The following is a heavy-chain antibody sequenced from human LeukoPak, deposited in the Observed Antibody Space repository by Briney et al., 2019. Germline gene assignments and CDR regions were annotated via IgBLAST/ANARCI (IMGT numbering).Heavy chain of an antibody. J-gene: IGHJ2*01. Sequence: SETLSLTCTVSGGSISSGDYYWSWIRQPPGKGLEWIGYIYYSGSTYYNPSLKSRVTISVDTSKNQFSLELSSVTAADTAVYYCARDLLPYHWYFDLWGRGTLVTVSS. CDR1: GGSISSGDYY. CDR2: IYYSGST. V-gene: IGHV4-30-4*01. CDR3: ARDLLPYHWYFDL.